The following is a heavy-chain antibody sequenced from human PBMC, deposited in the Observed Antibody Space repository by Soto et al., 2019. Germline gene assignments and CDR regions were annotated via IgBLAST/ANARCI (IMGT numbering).Heavy chain of an antibody. Sequence: PGGSLRLSCAASGFTFSSYAMHWVRQAPGKGLEWVAVISYDGSNKYYADSVKGRFTNSRDNSKNTLYLQMNSLRAEDTAVYYCARDRTRGEVSVQLWSPVPTYYYYGMDVWGQGTTVTVSS. J-gene: IGHJ6*02. CDR2: ISYDGSNK. D-gene: IGHD5-18*01. CDR3: ARDRTRGEVSVQLWSPVPTYYYYGMDV. CDR1: GFTFSSYA. V-gene: IGHV3-30-3*01.